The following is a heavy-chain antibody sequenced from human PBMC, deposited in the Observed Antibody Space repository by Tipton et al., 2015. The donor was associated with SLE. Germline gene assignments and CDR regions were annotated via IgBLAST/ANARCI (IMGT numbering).Heavy chain of an antibody. CDR1: GGSIRSYY. Sequence: TLSLTCTVSGGSIRSYYWSWIRQPPGKGLEWIGHIYYSGSTNYNPSLESRVTISVDTSKNQFSLRLYSVTAADTAVYYCARAINWGGGDYYMDVWGKGTTVTVSS. J-gene: IGHJ6*03. CDR3: ARAINWGGGDYYMDV. V-gene: IGHV4-59*01. D-gene: IGHD3-16*01. CDR2: IYYSGST.